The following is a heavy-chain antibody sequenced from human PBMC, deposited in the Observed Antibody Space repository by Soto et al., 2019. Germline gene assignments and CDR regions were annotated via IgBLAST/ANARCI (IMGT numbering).Heavy chain of an antibody. Sequence: PGGSLRLSCAASGFTFSSYAMSWVRQAPGKGLEWVSAISGSGGSTYYADSVKGRFTISRDNSKNTLYLQMNSLRAEDTAVYYCAKDRGTAMALDYFDCWGQGTLVTSPQ. CDR1: GFTFSSYA. D-gene: IGHD5-18*01. CDR2: ISGSGGST. CDR3: AKDRGTAMALDYFDC. V-gene: IGHV3-23*01. J-gene: IGHJ4*02.